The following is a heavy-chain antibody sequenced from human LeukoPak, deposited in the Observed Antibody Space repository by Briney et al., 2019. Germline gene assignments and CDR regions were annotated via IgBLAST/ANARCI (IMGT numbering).Heavy chain of an antibody. CDR1: GFTFSSYS. V-gene: IGHV3-21*01. CDR2: ISSSSSYI. Sequence: GGSLRLSYAASGFTFSSYSMNWVRQAPGKGLEWVSSISSSSSYIYYADSVKGRFTISRDNAKNSLYLQMNSLRAEDTAVYYCARGVAAAGDYWGQGTLVTVSS. J-gene: IGHJ4*02. D-gene: IGHD6-13*01. CDR3: ARGVAAAGDY.